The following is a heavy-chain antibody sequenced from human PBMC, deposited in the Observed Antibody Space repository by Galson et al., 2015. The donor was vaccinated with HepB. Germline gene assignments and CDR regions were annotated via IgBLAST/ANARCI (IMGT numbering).Heavy chain of an antibody. CDR1: GFTFGDYA. J-gene: IGHJ4*02. Sequence: SLRLSCAASGFTFGDYAMNWVRQAPGKGLEWVGFIRKKASGGTTEYAASVKGRFTISRDDSKSIAYLQMNSLKTEDTAVYYCTRWGNWYYDYWGQGTLVTVSS. V-gene: IGHV3-49*04. CDR3: TRWGNWYYDY. CDR2: IRKKASGGTT. D-gene: IGHD7-27*01.